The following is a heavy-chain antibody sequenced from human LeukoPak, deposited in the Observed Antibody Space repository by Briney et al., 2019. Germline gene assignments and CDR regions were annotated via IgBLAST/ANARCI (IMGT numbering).Heavy chain of an antibody. CDR1: GFTFSSYA. V-gene: IGHV3-21*01. D-gene: IGHD6-19*01. CDR2: ISSSSSYI. Sequence: GGSLRLSCAASGFTFSSYAMSWVRQAPGKGLEWVSSISSSSSYIYYADSVKGRFTISRDNAKNSLYLQMNSLRAEDTAVYYCANHRYNSGGGYAFDIWGQGTMVTVSS. J-gene: IGHJ3*02. CDR3: ANHRYNSGGGYAFDI.